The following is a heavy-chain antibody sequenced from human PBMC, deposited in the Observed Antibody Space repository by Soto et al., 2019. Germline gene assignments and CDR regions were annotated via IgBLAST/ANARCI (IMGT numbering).Heavy chain of an antibody. Sequence: GGSLRLSCAASGFAFSSYSMNWVRQAPEKGLEWVSSISSSSSYIYYADSVKGRFTISRDNAKNSLYLQMNSLRAEDTAVYYCARELIYYDILTGYSQYYYYGMDVWGQGTTVTV. CDR3: ARELIYYDILTGYSQYYYYGMDV. V-gene: IGHV3-21*01. CDR1: GFAFSSYS. CDR2: ISSSSSYI. D-gene: IGHD3-9*01. J-gene: IGHJ6*02.